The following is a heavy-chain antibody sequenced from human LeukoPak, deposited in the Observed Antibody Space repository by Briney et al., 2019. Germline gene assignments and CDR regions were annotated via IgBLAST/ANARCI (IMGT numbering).Heavy chain of an antibody. J-gene: IGHJ4*02. CDR1: GESFSDYY. CDR3: ARGRSLHYFDY. CDR2: INHTGST. Sequence: SETLSLTCGFHGESFSDYYWGWIRQPPGKGLEWIGEINHTGSTNYNPSLKSRVTISVDTSRDQFSLRLTSVTAADTAVYHCARGRSLHYFDYWGQGTLVTVSS. V-gene: IGHV4-34*01.